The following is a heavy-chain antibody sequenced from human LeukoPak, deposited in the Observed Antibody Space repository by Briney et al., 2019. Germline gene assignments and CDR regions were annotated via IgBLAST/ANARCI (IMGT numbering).Heavy chain of an antibody. V-gene: IGHV1-69*13. D-gene: IGHD3-22*01. J-gene: IGHJ4*02. CDR3: ARGVSGYHESFDY. Sequence: SVKVSCKASGYTFTSYGISWVRQAPGQGLEWLGGIIPMFGTATYAPKFQGRVTITADESSTTAYMELSSLRSEDTAVYYCARGVSGYHESFDYWGQGTLVTVSS. CDR1: GYTFTSYG. CDR2: IIPMFGTA.